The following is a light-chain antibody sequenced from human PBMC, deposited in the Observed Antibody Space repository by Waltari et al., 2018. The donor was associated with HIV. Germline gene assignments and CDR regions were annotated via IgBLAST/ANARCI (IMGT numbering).Light chain of an antibody. J-gene: IGLJ2*01. CDR1: NIGNKN. Sequence: SYVLTQPPSVSVAPGKKARITCGGNNIGNKNGHWYQQKPGQAPVLVFYYDSDRPSGIPERFSGSNSGNTATLTIRRVEAGDEADYHCQVWDSSSVVVFGGGTKLTVL. V-gene: IGLV3-21*01. CDR3: QVWDSSSVVV. CDR2: YDS.